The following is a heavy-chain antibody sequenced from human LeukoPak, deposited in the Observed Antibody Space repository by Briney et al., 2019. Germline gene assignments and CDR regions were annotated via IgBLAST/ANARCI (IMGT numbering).Heavy chain of an antibody. V-gene: IGHV3-21*01. CDR3: ARDGGYCSGGSCSDY. CDR1: GFTFSSYS. Sequence: PGGSLRLSCAASGFTFSSYSMNWVRQAPGKGLEWVSSISSSSSYIYYADSVKGRFTISRDNAKNSLYLQMNSLRAEDTAVYYCARDGGYCSGGSCSDYWGQGTLVTVSS. CDR2: ISSSSSYI. J-gene: IGHJ4*02. D-gene: IGHD2-15*01.